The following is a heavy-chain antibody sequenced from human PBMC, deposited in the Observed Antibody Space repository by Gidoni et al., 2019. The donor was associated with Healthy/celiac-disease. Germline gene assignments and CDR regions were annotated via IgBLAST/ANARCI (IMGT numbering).Heavy chain of an antibody. CDR1: GYSFTSYW. Sequence: EVQLVQSGAEVKKPGESLTISCKGSGYSFTSYWIGWGRQMPGKGLEWMGIIYPGDSDTRYSPSFQGQVTISADKSISTAYLQWSSLKASDTAMYYCARVYDFWSGYYDYFDYWGQGTLVTVSS. CDR3: ARVYDFWSGYYDYFDY. CDR2: IYPGDSDT. J-gene: IGHJ4*02. V-gene: IGHV5-51*01. D-gene: IGHD3-3*01.